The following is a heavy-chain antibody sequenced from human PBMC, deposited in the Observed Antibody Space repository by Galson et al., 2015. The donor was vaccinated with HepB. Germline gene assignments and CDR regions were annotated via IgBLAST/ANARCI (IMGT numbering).Heavy chain of an antibody. D-gene: IGHD5-18*01. Sequence: SLRLSCAASGFTFSSYWVSWVRQAPGKGLEWVANIKQDGSEKYYVDSVKGRFTISRDNAKNSLYLQMNSLRAEDTAVYYCAREGRIQAFDFWGQGTLVTVSS. CDR1: GFTFSSYW. CDR3: AREGRIQAFDF. V-gene: IGHV3-7*01. J-gene: IGHJ4*02. CDR2: IKQDGSEK.